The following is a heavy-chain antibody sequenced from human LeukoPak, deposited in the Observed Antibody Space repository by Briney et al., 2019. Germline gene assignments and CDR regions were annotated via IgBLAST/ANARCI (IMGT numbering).Heavy chain of an antibody. J-gene: IGHJ3*02. CDR3: ARDNIYDSTASEFDI. CDR1: GGSISSGGYY. CDR2: IYYSGST. Sequence: SETLSLTCTVSGGSISSGGYYWSWIRQHPGKGLEWIGYIYYSGSTYYNPSLKSRVTISVDTSKNQFSLKLSSVTAADTAVYYCARDNIYDSTASEFDIWGQGTMVTVSS. V-gene: IGHV4-31*03. D-gene: IGHD3-22*01.